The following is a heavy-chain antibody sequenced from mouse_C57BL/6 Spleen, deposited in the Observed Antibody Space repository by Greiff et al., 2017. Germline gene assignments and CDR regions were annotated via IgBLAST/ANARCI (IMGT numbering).Heavy chain of an antibody. Sequence: EVKLVESGGGLVKPGGSLKLSCAASGFTFSSYAMSWVRQTPEKRLEWVATISDGGSYNYYPDNVKGRFTISRDNAKNNLYLQMSHLTSEDTAVYYCARLYYYGSSGSPWFAYWGKVTLGTVSA. CDR3: ARLYYYGSSGSPWFAY. J-gene: IGHJ3*01. CDR2: ISDGGSYN. D-gene: IGHD1-1*01. V-gene: IGHV5-4*03. CDR1: GFTFSSYA.